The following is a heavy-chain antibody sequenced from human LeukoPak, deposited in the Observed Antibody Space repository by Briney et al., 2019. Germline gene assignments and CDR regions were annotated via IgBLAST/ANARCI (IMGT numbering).Heavy chain of an antibody. Sequence: GASVKVSCKASGGTFISYAISWVRQARGQGGEWMGGIIPIFGRANYPQKFQVRVTITPDQSTSTSYMELSSLRSDDTAVYYCARGRIEGYSNSRWFDPWGQGTLVTVSS. CDR2: IIPIFGRA. J-gene: IGHJ5*02. CDR3: ARGRIEGYSNSRWFDP. V-gene: IGHV1-69*13. CDR1: GGTFISYA. D-gene: IGHD4-11*01.